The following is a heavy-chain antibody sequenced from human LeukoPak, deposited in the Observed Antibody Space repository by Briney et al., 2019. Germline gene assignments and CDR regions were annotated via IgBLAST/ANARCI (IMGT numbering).Heavy chain of an antibody. J-gene: IGHJ4*02. CDR2: ISYDGSNK. CDR1: GFSFSSYA. D-gene: IGHD2-8*01. CDR3: AKDPDCTSGICYTFFDY. Sequence: GGSLRLSCAGSGFSFSSYAMHWVRQAPGKGLEWVAVISYDGSNKYYADSVKGRFTISRDNSKNTLYLQMNSLRAEDTAVYYCAKDPDCTSGICYTFFDYWGQGTLVTVSS. V-gene: IGHV3-30*04.